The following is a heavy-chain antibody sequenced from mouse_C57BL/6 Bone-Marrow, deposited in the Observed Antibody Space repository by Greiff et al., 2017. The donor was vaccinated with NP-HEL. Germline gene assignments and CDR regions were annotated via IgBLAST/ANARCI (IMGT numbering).Heavy chain of an antibody. V-gene: IGHV3-6*01. D-gene: IGHD1-1*01. CDR3: ARDYYGFYAMDY. CDR2: ISYDGSN. J-gene: IGHJ4*01. Sequence: EVQLVESGPGLVKPSQSLSLTCSVTGYSITSGYYWNWIRQFPGNKLEWMGYISYDGSNNYNPSLKNRISITRDTSKNQFFLKLNSVTTEDTATYYCARDYYGFYAMDYWGQGTSVTVSS. CDR1: GYSITSGYY.